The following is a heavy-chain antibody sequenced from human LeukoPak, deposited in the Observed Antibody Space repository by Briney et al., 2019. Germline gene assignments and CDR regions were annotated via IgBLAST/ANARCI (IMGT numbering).Heavy chain of an antibody. D-gene: IGHD3-10*01. CDR3: ARYLRFGELWNWFDP. V-gene: IGHV5-51*01. CDR1: GYSFTSYW. CDR2: IYPGDSDT. Sequence: RGESLKISCKGSGYSFTSYWIGWVRQMPGKGLEWMGIIYPGDSDTRYSPSFQGQVTISADKSISTAYLQWSSLKASDTAMYYCARYLRFGELWNWFDPWGQGTLVTVSS. J-gene: IGHJ5*02.